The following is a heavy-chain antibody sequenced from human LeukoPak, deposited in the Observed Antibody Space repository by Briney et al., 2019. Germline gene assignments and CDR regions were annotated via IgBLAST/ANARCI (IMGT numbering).Heavy chain of an antibody. Sequence: PGGSLRLSCAASGFTFSSYWMSWVRQAPGKGLEWVANIKQDGSEKYYVDSVKGRFTISRDNAKNSLYLQMNSLRAEDTAVYYCARDHWIRLSDAFDIWGQGTMVTVSS. CDR2: IKQDGSEK. V-gene: IGHV3-7*01. CDR3: ARDHWIRLSDAFDI. CDR1: GFTFSSYW. D-gene: IGHD5-18*01. J-gene: IGHJ3*02.